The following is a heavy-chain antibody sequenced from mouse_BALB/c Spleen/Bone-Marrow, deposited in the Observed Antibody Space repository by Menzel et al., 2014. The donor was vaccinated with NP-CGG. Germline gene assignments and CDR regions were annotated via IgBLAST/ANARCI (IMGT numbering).Heavy chain of an antibody. Sequence: VQLQQSGAELVRPGSSVKISCKASGYVFSTYWMNWVKQRPGQGLEWIGQIYPGDGDTNYNGKFKGTATLTADKSSSTAYMQPSSLTSEDSAVYFCARSGYGSSYDYWGQGTTLTVSS. J-gene: IGHJ2*01. CDR2: IYPGDGDT. D-gene: IGHD1-1*01. CDR3: ARSGYGSSYDY. V-gene: IGHV1-80*01. CDR1: GYVFSTYW.